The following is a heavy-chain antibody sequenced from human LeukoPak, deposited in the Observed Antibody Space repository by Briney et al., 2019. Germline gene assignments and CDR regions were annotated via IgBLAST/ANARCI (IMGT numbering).Heavy chain of an antibody. V-gene: IGHV1-69*06. D-gene: IGHD6-19*01. Sequence: SVNVSCKASGGTFSRYAISGVRPAPGQGLEWMGGIIPIFGTANYAQTFQGRVTITADKSTSTAYMELSSLRSEDTAVYYCARGSGDSSGFDPWGQGTLVTVSS. CDR3: ARGSGDSSGFDP. CDR2: IIPIFGTA. J-gene: IGHJ5*02. CDR1: GGTFSRYA.